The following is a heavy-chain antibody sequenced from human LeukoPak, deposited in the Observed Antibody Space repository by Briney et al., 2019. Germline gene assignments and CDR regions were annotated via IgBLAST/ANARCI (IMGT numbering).Heavy chain of an antibody. CDR2: INPNSGGT. CDR3: ARSAVPYRFDY. CDR1: GYTFTGYY. D-gene: IGHD6-19*01. V-gene: IGHV1-2*06. J-gene: IGHJ4*02. Sequence: ASVKVSCKASGYTFTGYYLHWVRQAPGQGLEWMGRINPNSGGTNYAQTFWGRVTMTRDTSISTDYMELSRLRFDDTAVYYCARSAVPYRFDYWGQGTLVTVSS.